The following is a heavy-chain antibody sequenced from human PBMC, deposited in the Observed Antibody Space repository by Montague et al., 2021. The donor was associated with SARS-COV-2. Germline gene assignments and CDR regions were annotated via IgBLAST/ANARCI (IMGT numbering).Heavy chain of an antibody. V-gene: IGHV3-48*03. CDR3: ARVEGWTDYYDILTGYSRNFDY. CDR2: ISSSGSTI. CDR1: GFTFSSYE. D-gene: IGHD3-9*01. Sequence: SLRLSCAASGFTFSSYEMNWVRQAPGKGLEWVSYISSSGSTIYYADSVKGRFTISRDNAKNSLYLQMNSLRAEDTAVYYCARVEGWTDYYDILTGYSRNFDYWGPGTLGTVSS. J-gene: IGHJ4*02.